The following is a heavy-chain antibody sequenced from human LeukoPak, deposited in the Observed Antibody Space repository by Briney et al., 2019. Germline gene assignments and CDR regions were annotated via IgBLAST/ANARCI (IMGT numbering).Heavy chain of an antibody. CDR2: IYPGDSDT. V-gene: IGHV5-51*01. D-gene: IGHD1-1*01. CDR3: ASPPHYNWNDWDYFDY. J-gene: IGHJ4*02. CDR1: GYSFTSYW. Sequence: GESLKISCKGSGYSFTSYWIGWVRQMPGKGLEWMGIIYPGDSDTRYSPSFQGQVTISADKSISTAYLQWSSLKASDTAMYYCASPPHYNWNDWDYFDYWGQGTLVTVSS.